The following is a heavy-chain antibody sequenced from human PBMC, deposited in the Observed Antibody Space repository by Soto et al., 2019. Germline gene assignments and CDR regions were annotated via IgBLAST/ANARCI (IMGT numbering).Heavy chain of an antibody. J-gene: IGHJ4*02. CDR1: GFTFSSYA. CDR2: ISSTSSYT. CDR3: ARDLALAGNY. Sequence: VGSLILSCAASGFTFSSYAMNWVRQTQERGLEWVSSISSTSSYTHYADSVKGRFTISRDNANNSPFLQMNSLRAEDTAVYYCARDLALAGNYWGQGALVTVSS. D-gene: IGHD6-19*01. V-gene: IGHV3-21*01.